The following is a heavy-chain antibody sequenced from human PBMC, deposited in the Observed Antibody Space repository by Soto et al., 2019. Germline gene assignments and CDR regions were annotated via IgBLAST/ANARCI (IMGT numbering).Heavy chain of an antibody. Sequence: QVQLVESGGGVVQPGRSLRLSCAASGFTFSSYGMHWVRQAPGKGLEWVAVISYDGRNKYYADAVKGRFTISRDNSKNTVNLQMNSLRAEDTAKYFCAKYQDSHRWYGDAFDFWGQGTMVTVS. CDR3: AKYQDSHRWYGDAFDF. CDR1: GFTFSSYG. CDR2: ISYDGRNK. J-gene: IGHJ3*01. D-gene: IGHD6-13*01. V-gene: IGHV3-30*18.